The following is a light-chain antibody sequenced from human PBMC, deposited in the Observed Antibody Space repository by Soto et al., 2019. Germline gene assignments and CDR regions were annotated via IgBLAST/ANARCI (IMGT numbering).Light chain of an antibody. V-gene: IGLV2-23*02. CDR1: SSDVGSYNL. J-gene: IGLJ3*02. CDR2: EVF. Sequence: QSVLTQPASVSGSPGQSITISCTGTSSDVGSYNLVSWYQQNPGKAPKLMIFEVFKRPSGVSSRFSGSKSGNTASLTVSGLQAEDEADYYCSSYADSNTWVFGGGTKLTVL. CDR3: SSYADSNTWV.